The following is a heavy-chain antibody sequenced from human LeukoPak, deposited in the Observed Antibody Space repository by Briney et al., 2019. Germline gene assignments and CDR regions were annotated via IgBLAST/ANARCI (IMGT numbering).Heavy chain of an antibody. J-gene: IGHJ4*02. CDR3: ARETKPPLTVLRYFDWLSRPLDY. Sequence: PSETLSLTCTVSGGSISGYFWSWIRQPPGKGLEWIGFIYYSGSTNYNPSLKSRVTISVDTSKNQFSLGLSSVTAADTAVYYCARETKPPLTVLRYFDWLSRPLDYWGQGTLVTVSS. V-gene: IGHV4-59*12. CDR2: IYYSGST. D-gene: IGHD3-9*01. CDR1: GGSISGYF.